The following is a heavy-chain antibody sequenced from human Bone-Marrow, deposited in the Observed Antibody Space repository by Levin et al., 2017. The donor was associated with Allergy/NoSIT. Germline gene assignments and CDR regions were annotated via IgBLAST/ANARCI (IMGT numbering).Heavy chain of an antibody. Sequence: GGSLRLSCAVSGFTFSRYGMHWVRQAPGKGLEWVALISFDGTTTYYGNSVKGRFTISRDNSKNTLYLQMNSLRTEDTALYYCAKGPYDYGGMDVWGQGTTVTVSS. CDR1: GFTFSRYG. J-gene: IGHJ6*02. CDR3: AKGPYDYGGMDV. V-gene: IGHV3-30*18. CDR2: ISFDGTTT.